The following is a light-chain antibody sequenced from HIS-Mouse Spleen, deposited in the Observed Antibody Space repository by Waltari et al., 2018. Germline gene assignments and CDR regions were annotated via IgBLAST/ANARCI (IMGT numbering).Light chain of an antibody. J-gene: IGLJ3*02. CDR3: CSYAGSSTFGV. Sequence: QSALTQPASVAASPGQSITTSCAGTCSKVGSYSLLPWYQQHPGKAPNLMIYEGSKRPSGVSNRFSGSKSGNTASLTISGLQAEDEADYYCCSYAGSSTFGVFGGGTKLTVL. CDR1: CSKVGSYSL. CDR2: EGS. V-gene: IGLV2-23*03.